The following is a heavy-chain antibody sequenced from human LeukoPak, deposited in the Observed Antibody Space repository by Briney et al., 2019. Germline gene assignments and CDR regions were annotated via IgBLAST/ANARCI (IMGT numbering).Heavy chain of an antibody. J-gene: IGHJ4*02. D-gene: IGHD3-22*01. V-gene: IGHV4-34*01. CDR2: INHSGST. CDR1: GGSFSGYY. Sequence: PSETLSLTCAVYGGSFSGYYWSWIRQPPGKGLEWIGEINHSGSTNYNPSLKSRVTISVDTSKNQFSLKLSSVTAADTAVYYCASCYDSSGYYQIHFDYWGQGTLVTVSS. CDR3: ASCYDSSGYYQIHFDY.